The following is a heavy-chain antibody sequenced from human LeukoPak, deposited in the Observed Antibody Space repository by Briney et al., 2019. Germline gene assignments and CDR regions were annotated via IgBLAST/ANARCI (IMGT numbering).Heavy chain of an antibody. V-gene: IGHV4-59*01. J-gene: IGHJ4*02. CDR3: AREPSMVRGVITDQGY. CDR2: IYYTGRI. CDR1: GGSIRSYY. D-gene: IGHD3-10*01. Sequence: SETLSLTCTVSGGSIRSYYWNWIRQTPGKGLEWIGHIYYTGRINYNPSLKSRVTISVDTSKNQCSLKLSSVTAADTAVYYCAREPSMVRGVITDQGYWGQGTLVTVSS.